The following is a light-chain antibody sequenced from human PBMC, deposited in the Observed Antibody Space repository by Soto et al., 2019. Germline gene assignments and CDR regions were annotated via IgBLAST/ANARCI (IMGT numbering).Light chain of an antibody. CDR3: QQSYSTPL. J-gene: IGKJ4*01. CDR2: GES. Sequence: QMTLGLSSLSASIGDGLTITFRASQSISSYLNWYHQKTGKATKILIYGESSWQSGVPSRFSGGGSGTDFTLTISSLQPEDFATYYCQQSYSTPLFGGGTKVDIK. CDR1: QSISSY. V-gene: IGKV1-39*01.